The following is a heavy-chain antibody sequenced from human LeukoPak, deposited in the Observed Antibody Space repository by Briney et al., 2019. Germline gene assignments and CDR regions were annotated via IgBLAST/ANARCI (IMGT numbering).Heavy chain of an antibody. V-gene: IGHV1-2*02. J-gene: IGHJ5*02. CDR2: INPNSGGT. CDR1: GYTFTGYY. Sequence: ASVKVSCKASGYTFTGYYMHWVRQAPGQGLEWMGWINPNSGGTNYAQKFQGRVTMTRDTSISTAYMELSRLRSDDTAVYYCAKDHRSGWSQGGLDPWGQGTLVTVSS. CDR3: AKDHRSGWSQGGLDP. D-gene: IGHD6-19*01.